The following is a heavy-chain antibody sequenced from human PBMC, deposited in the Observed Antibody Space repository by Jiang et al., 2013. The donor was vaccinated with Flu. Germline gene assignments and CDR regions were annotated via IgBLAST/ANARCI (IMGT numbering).Heavy chain of an antibody. Sequence: SMNWVRQXPGRGLEWVSSITADSGNKYYADSVKGRFTISRDNAKNSLFLQMNGLRDEDTAVYYCARERYSTTSYDDLDLWGQGTLVTVSS. J-gene: IGHJ5*02. D-gene: IGHD6-13*01. V-gene: IGHV3-21*06. CDR1: S. CDR3: ARERYSTTSYDDLDL. CDR2: ITADSGNK.